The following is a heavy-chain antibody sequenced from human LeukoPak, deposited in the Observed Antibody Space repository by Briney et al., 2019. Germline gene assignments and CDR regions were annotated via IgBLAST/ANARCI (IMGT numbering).Heavy chain of an antibody. D-gene: IGHD3-22*01. J-gene: IGHJ3*02. CDR3: ACLTTADAFDI. V-gene: IGHV4-39*07. CDR1: GGSISSSSYY. CDR2: IYYSGST. Sequence: PSETLSLTCTVSGGSISSSSYYWGWIRQPPGKGLEWIGSIYYSGSTNYSPSLKSRVTISVDSSKNHFSLKLSSVTAADTAVYYCACLTTADAFDIWGPGTMVTVSS.